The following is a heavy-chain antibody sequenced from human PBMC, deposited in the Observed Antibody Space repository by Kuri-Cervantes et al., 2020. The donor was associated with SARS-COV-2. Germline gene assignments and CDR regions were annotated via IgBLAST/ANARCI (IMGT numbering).Heavy chain of an antibody. V-gene: IGHV4-38-2*02. CDR2: IYHSGST. J-gene: IGHJ6*03. D-gene: IGHD3-16*01. Sequence: SETLSLTCTVSGYSISSGYYWGWTRQPPGKGLEWIGSIYHSGSTYYNPSLKSRVTISVDTSKNQFSLKLSSVTAADTAVYYCARGLWGSPGYMDVWGKGTTVTVSS. CDR1: GYSISSGYY. CDR3: ARGLWGSPGYMDV.